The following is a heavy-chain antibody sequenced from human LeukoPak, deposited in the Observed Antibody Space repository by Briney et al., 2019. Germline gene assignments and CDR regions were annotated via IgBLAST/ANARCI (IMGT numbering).Heavy chain of an antibody. CDR1: GYTFTGYY. CDR2: INPNSGGT. CDR3: ARDINYYYYYMDV. D-gene: IGHD1-14*01. Sequence: ASVKVSCKASGYTFTGYYMHWVRQAPGQGLEWMGWINPNSGGTNYAQKFQGRVTMTRDTSISTAYMELSRLRSDDTAVYYCARDINYYYYYMDVWGKGTTVTVSS. J-gene: IGHJ6*03. V-gene: IGHV1-2*02.